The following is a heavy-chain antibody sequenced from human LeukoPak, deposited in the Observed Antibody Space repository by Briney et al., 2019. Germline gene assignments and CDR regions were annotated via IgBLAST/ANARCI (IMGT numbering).Heavy chain of an antibody. CDR3: ARESDSSSLDY. V-gene: IGHV3-21*01. Sequence: PGGSLRLSCAASGFTFSNYIMNWVRQAPGKGLEWVSSISSGSGYIYYADSVKGRFTISRDNSKNTLYLQMNSLRAEDTAVYYCARESDSSSLDYWGQGTLVTVSS. D-gene: IGHD6-13*01. CDR1: GFTFSNYI. CDR2: ISSGSGYI. J-gene: IGHJ4*02.